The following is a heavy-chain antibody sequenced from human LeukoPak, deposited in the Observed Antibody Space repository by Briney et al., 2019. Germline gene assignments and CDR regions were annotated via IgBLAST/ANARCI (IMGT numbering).Heavy chain of an antibody. J-gene: IGHJ2*01. CDR1: GFTFSSYS. D-gene: IGHD4-17*01. V-gene: IGHV3-21*01. Sequence: GGSLRLSCAASGFTFSSYSMNWVRQAPGKGLEWVSFISSSSSYIYYADSVKGRFTISRDNAKNSLYLQMNSLRAEDTAVYYCARDPTTGTWYFDLWGRGTLVTVSS. CDR2: ISSSSSYI. CDR3: ARDPTTGTWYFDL.